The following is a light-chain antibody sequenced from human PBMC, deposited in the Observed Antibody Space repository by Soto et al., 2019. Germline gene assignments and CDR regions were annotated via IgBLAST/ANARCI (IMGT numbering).Light chain of an antibody. CDR2: AAS. V-gene: IGKV1-27*01. Sequence: DIQMTQSPSSLSASVGDRVTITCRASQGISNYLAWYQQKPGKVPKLLIYAASTLQSGVSSQFSGSGSGTDFALTISSLLPEDVATYYCQNYNSAPRTFGQGTKVEIK. CDR1: QGISNY. CDR3: QNYNSAPRT. J-gene: IGKJ1*01.